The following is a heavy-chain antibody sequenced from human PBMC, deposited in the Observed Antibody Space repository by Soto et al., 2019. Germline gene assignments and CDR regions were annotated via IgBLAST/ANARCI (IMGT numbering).Heavy chain of an antibody. D-gene: IGHD2-2*01. Sequence: QVQLVESGGGLVKPGGSLRLSCAASGFTFSDYYMSWIRQAPGKGLEWVSYISSSADIIYYADSVKGRFTISRDNAKNSLYLQMNSLRAEDSAVYYCARDCRGGGSSVSCYCHWGQGTLVTVSS. CDR1: GFTFSDYY. J-gene: IGHJ4*02. V-gene: IGHV3-11*01. CDR3: ARDCRGGGSSVSCYCH. CDR2: ISSSADII.